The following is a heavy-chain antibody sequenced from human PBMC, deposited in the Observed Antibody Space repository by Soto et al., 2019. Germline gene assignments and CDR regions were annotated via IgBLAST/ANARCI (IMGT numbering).Heavy chain of an antibody. CDR3: AKLPLLRVVDNWFAP. CDR1: GFTFSTYS. Sequence: ESGGGLIQPGGSLRLSCVGSGFTFSTYSMNWVRQAPGKGLEWIAFISSSGSTITYADSAMDRITISRENAKNSVYLQMNSLRDEDTALYYCAKLPLLRVVDNWFAPWGQGTQVTVSS. J-gene: IGHJ5*02. D-gene: IGHD2-21*01. V-gene: IGHV3-48*02. CDR2: ISSSGSTI.